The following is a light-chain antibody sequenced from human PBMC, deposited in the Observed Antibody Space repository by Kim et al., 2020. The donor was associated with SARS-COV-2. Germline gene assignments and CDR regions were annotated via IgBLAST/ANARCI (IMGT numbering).Light chain of an antibody. V-gene: IGKV3-15*01. CDR1: QSVGSN. Sequence: SVSPWERATLSCRASQSVGSNLAWYQQRPGQAPSLLVYDASSRATGFPARFSGSGSETEFTLTISSLQSEDFTVYYCQQYKNWPYTFGQGTKLEI. J-gene: IGKJ2*01. CDR3: QQYKNWPYT. CDR2: DAS.